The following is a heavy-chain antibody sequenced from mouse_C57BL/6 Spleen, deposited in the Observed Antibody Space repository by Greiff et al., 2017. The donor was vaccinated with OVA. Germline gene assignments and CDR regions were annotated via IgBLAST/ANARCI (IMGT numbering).Heavy chain of an antibody. Sequence: EVQRVESGGGLVKPGGSLKLSCAASGFTFSDYGMHWVRQAPEKGLEWVAYISSGSSTIYYADTVKGRFTISRDNAKDTLVLQMTSLRSEDSAMYYCARAGFGMDYWGQGTSVTGSS. J-gene: IGHJ4*01. V-gene: IGHV5-17*01. CDR1: GFTFSDYG. CDR2: ISSGSSTI. CDR3: ARAGFGMDY.